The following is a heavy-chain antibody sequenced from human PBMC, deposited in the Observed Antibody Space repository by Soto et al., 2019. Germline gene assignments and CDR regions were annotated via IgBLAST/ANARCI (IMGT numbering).Heavy chain of an antibody. CDR1: GGTFSSYA. V-gene: IGHV1-69*01. Sequence: QVQLVQSGAEVKKPGSSVKVSCKASGGTFSSYAISWVRQAPGQGLEWMGGIVPIFGTANYAQKFQGRVTITADESTSTAYMELSSLRSEDTAVYYCARGHNVDGYYYYYYGMDVWGQGTTVTVSS. CDR2: IVPIFGTA. D-gene: IGHD3-10*01. J-gene: IGHJ6*02. CDR3: ARGHNVDGYYYYYYGMDV.